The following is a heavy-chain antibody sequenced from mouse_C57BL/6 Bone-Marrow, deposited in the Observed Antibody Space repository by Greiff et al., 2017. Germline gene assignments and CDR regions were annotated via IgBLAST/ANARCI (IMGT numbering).Heavy chain of an antibody. CDR3: TTEDYCCSSWFAY. Sequence: VQLQQSGAELVRPGASVKLSCTASGFNIKDDYMHWVKQRPEQGLEWIGWIDPENGDTEYASKFQGKATITADTSSNPSYLQLSSLTSEDPAVYYCTTEDYCCSSWFAYWGQGTLVTVSA. J-gene: IGHJ3*01. D-gene: IGHD1-1*01. CDR1: GFNIKDDY. CDR2: IDPENGDT. V-gene: IGHV14-4*01.